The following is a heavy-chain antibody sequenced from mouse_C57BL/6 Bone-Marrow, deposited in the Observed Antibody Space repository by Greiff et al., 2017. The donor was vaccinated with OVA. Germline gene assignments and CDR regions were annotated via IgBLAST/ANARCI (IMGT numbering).Heavy chain of an antibody. CDR3: ARSDY. CDR1: GYTFTSYW. J-gene: IGHJ2*01. CDR2: ITPNNGGT. Sequence: VQLQQPGAELVKPGASVKLSCKASGYTFTSYWMHWVQQRHGTSLEWIGDITPNNGGTSSNQKFKGKATLTVDKSSSTAYRERRSLTSEDSAVYYWARSDYWGQGTTLTVSS. V-gene: IGHV1-26*01.